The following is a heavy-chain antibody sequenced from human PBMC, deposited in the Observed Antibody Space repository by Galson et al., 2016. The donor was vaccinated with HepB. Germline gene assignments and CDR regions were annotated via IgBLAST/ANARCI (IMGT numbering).Heavy chain of an antibody. CDR1: GFTVSGKC. V-gene: IGHV3-53*01. D-gene: IGHD3-22*01. J-gene: IGHJ3*02. CDR3: EGYSDPFDI. CDR2: IFSVDAT. Sequence: SLRLSCAASGFTVSGKCMSWARQAPGKGLEWVAVIFSVDATYYRDSVKGRVTISRDNSKNTLYLQMNNLRAEDTAVYYCEGYSDPFDIWGQGTMVTVSS.